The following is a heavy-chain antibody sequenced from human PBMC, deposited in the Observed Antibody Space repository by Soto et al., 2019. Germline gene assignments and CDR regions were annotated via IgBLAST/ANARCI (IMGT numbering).Heavy chain of an antibody. CDR3: ARSRGGHDYYGMDV. D-gene: IGHD2-15*01. J-gene: IGHJ6*02. Sequence: GGSLRLSCAASGFTFSSYAMHWVRQAPGKGLEWVAVISYDGNYKHDADFVKGRFTISRDNSKNTLSLQMNSLRGEDTAVYYCARSRGGHDYYGMDVWGQGTTVTVSS. CDR1: GFTFSSYA. CDR2: ISYDGNYK. V-gene: IGHV3-30-3*01.